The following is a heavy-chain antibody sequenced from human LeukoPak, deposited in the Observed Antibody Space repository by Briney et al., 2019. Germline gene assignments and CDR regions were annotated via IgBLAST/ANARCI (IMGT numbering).Heavy chain of an antibody. CDR3: ARMEYSSGWYEYFQH. CDR1: GYTFTGSY. CDR2: INPNSGGT. Sequence: ASVKVSCKASGYTFTGSYLHWVRQAPGQGLDWMGWINPNSGGTNYAQMFQGRVTMTRDTSISTAYMELSRLRSDDTAVYYCARMEYSSGWYEYFQHWGQGTLVTVSS. D-gene: IGHD6-19*01. J-gene: IGHJ1*01. V-gene: IGHV1-2*02.